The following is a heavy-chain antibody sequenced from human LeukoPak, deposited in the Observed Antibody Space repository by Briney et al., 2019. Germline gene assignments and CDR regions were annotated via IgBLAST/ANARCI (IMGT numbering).Heavy chain of an antibody. D-gene: IGHD3-22*01. Sequence: PGGSLRLSWAASGFTFDDYAMHWVRQAPGKGLEWVSGISWNSGSIGYADSVKGRFTISRDNAKNSLYLQMNSLRAEDTALYYCAKSRVYDSSGCFDYWGQGTLVTVSS. V-gene: IGHV3-9*01. CDR1: GFTFDDYA. CDR2: ISWNSGSI. J-gene: IGHJ4*02. CDR3: AKSRVYDSSGCFDY.